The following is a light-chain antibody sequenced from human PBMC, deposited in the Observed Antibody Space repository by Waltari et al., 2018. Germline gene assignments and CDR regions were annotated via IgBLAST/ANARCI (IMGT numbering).Light chain of an antibody. CDR2: AAS. J-gene: IGKJ3*01. Sequence: DIQMTQSPSSLSASVGDRVTITCRASQSISSYLNWYQQRPGKAPKLLIYAASSLQSGGPSRFGGRVSGTDFTLTISSLQPEDFATYYCQQSYSTPRFGPGTKVDIK. V-gene: IGKV1-39*01. CDR1: QSISSY. CDR3: QQSYSTPR.